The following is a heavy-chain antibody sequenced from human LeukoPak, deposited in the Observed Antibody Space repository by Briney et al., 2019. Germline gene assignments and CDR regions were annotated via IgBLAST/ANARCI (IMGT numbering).Heavy chain of an antibody. J-gene: IGHJ4*02. CDR1: GFTFSSYW. Sequence: GGSLRLSCAASGFTFSSYWMHWVRQAPGKGLVWVSRINTDGSSTSYADSVKGRFTISRDNAKNTLYLQMNSLRAEDMAVYYCARAQTPYSSSSGADYWGQGTLVTVSS. CDR2: INTDGSST. CDR3: ARAQTPYSSSSGADY. V-gene: IGHV3-74*01. D-gene: IGHD6-6*01.